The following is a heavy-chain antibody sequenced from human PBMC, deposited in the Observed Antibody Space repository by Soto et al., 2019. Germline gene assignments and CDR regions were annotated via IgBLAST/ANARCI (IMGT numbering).Heavy chain of an antibody. V-gene: IGHV3-48*04. CDR1: GFTFSSYC. CDR3: ARDPPLECSSTSCYEGAFDI. Sequence: TGGSLRLSCAASGFTFSSYCMYWVRQAPGKGLVWVSYISSSSSTIYYADSVKGRFTISRDNAKNSLYLQMNSLRAVDTAVYYCARDPPLECSSTSCYEGAFDIWGQGTMVTVSS. J-gene: IGHJ3*02. D-gene: IGHD2-2*01. CDR2: ISSSSSTI.